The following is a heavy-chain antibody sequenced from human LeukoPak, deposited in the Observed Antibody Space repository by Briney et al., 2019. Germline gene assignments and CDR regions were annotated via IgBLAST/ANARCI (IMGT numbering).Heavy chain of an antibody. V-gene: IGHV3-23*01. Sequence: GGTLRLSCAASGFTFSNYALNWVRQAPGEGLEWVSSISGSARNTYYADSVEGRFTISRDNSKNTLYLQMNSLRAEDTAVYFCAKPAKTDYADYWGQGTLVTVSS. CDR2: ISGSARNT. CDR3: AKPAKTDYADY. CDR1: GFTFSNYA. D-gene: IGHD1-14*01. J-gene: IGHJ4*02.